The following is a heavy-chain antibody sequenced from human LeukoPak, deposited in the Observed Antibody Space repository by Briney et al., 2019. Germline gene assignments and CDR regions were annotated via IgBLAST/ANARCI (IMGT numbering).Heavy chain of an antibody. CDR2: VYTGGTT. D-gene: IGHD3-10*01. J-gene: IGHJ5*02. CDR3: ARRSYGDNNWFDP. CDR1: GASISGYH. V-gene: IGHV4-4*08. Sequence: SETLSLTCSVSGASISGYHWSWIRQPPGQGLEWIGCVYTGGTTNYNPSLKSRVTISVDTSKNQFSLKLNSVTAADTAVYYCARRSYGDNNWFDPWGQGTLVTVSS.